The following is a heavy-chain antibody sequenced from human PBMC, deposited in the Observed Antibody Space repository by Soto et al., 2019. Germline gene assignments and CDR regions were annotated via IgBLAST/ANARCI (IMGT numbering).Heavy chain of an antibody. D-gene: IGHD2-21*02. CDR1: GFAFSSYS. CDR2: ISSDGGLS. Sequence: WSLRLSFSTSGFAFSSYSMHWFRQAPVKELEWVAVISSDGGLSFYADSVKGRFIISRDNPKGTVFLQMNSLRLEDTAVYYSAREVVTTKWYFDNWGQGIMVTSPQ. V-gene: IGHV3-30-3*01. CDR3: AREVVTTKWYFDN. J-gene: IGHJ4*02.